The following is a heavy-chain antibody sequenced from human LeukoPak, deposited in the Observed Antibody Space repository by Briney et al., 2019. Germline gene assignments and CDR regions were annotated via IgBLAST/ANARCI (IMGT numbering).Heavy chain of an antibody. D-gene: IGHD3-16*01. CDR3: ARWGGGFDY. J-gene: IGHJ4*02. CDR2: INQDGSVK. CDR1: GFTFTTYW. V-gene: IGHV3-7*04. Sequence: GGSLRLSCAASGFTFTTYWMSWVRQAPGKGLEWVANINQDGSVKYFVDSVKGRFTISRDNAQNSLFLQMNSLRAEDTAVYYCARWGGGFDYWGQGTLVTISS.